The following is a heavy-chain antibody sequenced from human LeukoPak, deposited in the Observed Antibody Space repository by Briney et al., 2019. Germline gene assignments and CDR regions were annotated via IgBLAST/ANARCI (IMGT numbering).Heavy chain of an antibody. V-gene: IGHV1-69*05. CDR3: ARGGYPNLGSFDY. D-gene: IGHD3-22*01. Sequence: GASGKVSCKASGCTFSSYAISWVRQAPGQGLEWMGGIIPIFGTANYAQKFQGRVTITTDESTSTAYMELSSLRSEDTAVYYCARGGYPNLGSFDYWGQGTLVTVSS. J-gene: IGHJ4*02. CDR2: IIPIFGTA. CDR1: GCTFSSYA.